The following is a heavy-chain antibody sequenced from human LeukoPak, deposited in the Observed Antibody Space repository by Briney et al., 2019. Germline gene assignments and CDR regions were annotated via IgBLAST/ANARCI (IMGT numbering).Heavy chain of an antibody. J-gene: IGHJ6*02. CDR2: IYHSGST. V-gene: IGHV4-4*02. D-gene: IGHD3-10*01. CDR3: ARGRYYYGLATGGMDV. CDR1: GGSISSSNW. Sequence: SETLSLTCTVSGGSISSSNWWSWVRQPPGKGLEWIGEIYHSGSTNYDPSLKSRVTISVDKSKNQFSLKLSSVTAADTAVYYCARGRYYYGLATGGMDVWGQGTTVTVSS.